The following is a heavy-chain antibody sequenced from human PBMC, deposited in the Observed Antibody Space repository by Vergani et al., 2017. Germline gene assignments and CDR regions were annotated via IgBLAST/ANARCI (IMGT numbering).Heavy chain of an antibody. CDR1: GFTFDDYA. CDR2: ISWNSGSI. J-gene: IGHJ4*02. V-gene: IGHV3-9*01. CDR3: AKADTATNRIFDY. D-gene: IGHD5-18*01. Sequence: VQLVESGGGLVQPGRSLRLSCAASGFTFDDYAMHWVRQAPGKGLEWVSGISWNSGSIGYADSVKGRFTISRDNAKNSLYLQMNSLRAEDTALYYCAKADTATNRIFDYWGQGTLVTVSS.